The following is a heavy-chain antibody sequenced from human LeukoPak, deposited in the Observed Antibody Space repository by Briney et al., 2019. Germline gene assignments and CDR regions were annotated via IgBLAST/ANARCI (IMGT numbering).Heavy chain of an antibody. V-gene: IGHV1-8*03. CDR1: GYTFTSYD. CDR3: ARGAVLGYYYYYYMDV. J-gene: IGHJ6*03. D-gene: IGHD1-1*01. CDR2: MNPNSGNT. Sequence: ASVKVSCKASGYTFTSYDINWVRQATGQGLEWMGWMNPNSGNTGYAQKFQGRVTITRNTSISTAYMELSSLRSEDTAVYYCARGAVLGYYYYYYMDVWGKGTTVTVSS.